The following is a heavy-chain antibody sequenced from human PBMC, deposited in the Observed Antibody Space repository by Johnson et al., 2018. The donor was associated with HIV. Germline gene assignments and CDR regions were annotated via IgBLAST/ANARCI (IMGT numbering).Heavy chain of an antibody. J-gene: IGHJ3*02. Sequence: QVQLMESGGGLVQPGGSLRLSCAASGFTFSSYAMHWVRQAPGKGLEYVSAISSNGGSTYYADSVKGRFTISRDNSKNTLYLQMNSLRAEDTAVYYCSSYSNFWSDLMCISFDIWGQGTMVTVSS. CDR1: GFTFSSYA. CDR3: SSYSNFWSDLMCISFDI. D-gene: IGHD3-3*01. CDR2: ISSNGGST. V-gene: IGHV3-64*04.